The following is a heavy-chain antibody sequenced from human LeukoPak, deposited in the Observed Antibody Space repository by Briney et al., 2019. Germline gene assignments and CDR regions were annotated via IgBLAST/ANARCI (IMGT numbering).Heavy chain of an antibody. Sequence: GASVKVSCKASGYTFTGYYMHWVRQAPGQGLEWMGWINPNSGGTNYAQKFQGRVTMTRDTSISTAYMELSRLRSDDTAVYYWARSAYCGGDCYPEAEYFQHWGQGTLVTVSS. V-gene: IGHV1-2*02. CDR2: INPNSGGT. D-gene: IGHD2-21*01. CDR3: ARSAYCGGDCYPEAEYFQH. CDR1: GYTFTGYY. J-gene: IGHJ1*01.